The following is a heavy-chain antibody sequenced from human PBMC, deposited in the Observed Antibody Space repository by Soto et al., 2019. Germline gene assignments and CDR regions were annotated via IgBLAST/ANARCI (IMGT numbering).Heavy chain of an antibody. Sequence: EVQLVESGGGLVQPGGSLRLSCAASGFTFSSYGMNWVRQAPGKGLEWVSYIRSSSDTIYYADSVKGRITISRDNAKNSLYLEMNSLRDEDTAVYYCARDGGDCSGGSCHSNYFDGWGQGTLVTVS. CDR1: GFTFSSYG. V-gene: IGHV3-48*02. D-gene: IGHD2-15*01. CDR2: IRSSSDTI. CDR3: ARDGGDCSGGSCHSNYFDG. J-gene: IGHJ4*02.